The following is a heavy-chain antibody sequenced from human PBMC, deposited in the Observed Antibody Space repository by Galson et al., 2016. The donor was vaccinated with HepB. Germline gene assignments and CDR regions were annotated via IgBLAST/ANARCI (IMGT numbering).Heavy chain of an antibody. J-gene: IGHJ5*02. Sequence: SETLSLTCSVSGGSIDSFYWSWIRQPPGKGLEWIGYVYYSGSTNYNPSLKSRVTISLDTSNNHFSLRLNSLTAADPALYYFARGFNTNWYPGGWVDPWGQGILVTVSS. CDR2: VYYSGST. CDR1: GGSIDSFY. D-gene: IGHD6-13*01. CDR3: ARGFNTNWYPGGWVDP. V-gene: IGHV4-59*01.